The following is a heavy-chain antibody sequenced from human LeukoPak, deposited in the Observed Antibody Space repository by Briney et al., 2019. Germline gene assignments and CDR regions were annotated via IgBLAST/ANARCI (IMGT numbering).Heavy chain of an antibody. CDR3: ARFTRFVSSGWSHDAFDI. Sequence: ASVKVSCKASGYTFTGYYMHWVRQAPGQGLEWMGWINPNSGGTNYAQKFQGRVTMTRGTSISTAYMELSRLRSDDTAVYYCARFTRFVSSGWSHDAFDIWGQGTMVTVSS. J-gene: IGHJ3*02. D-gene: IGHD6-19*01. V-gene: IGHV1-2*02. CDR2: INPNSGGT. CDR1: GYTFTGYY.